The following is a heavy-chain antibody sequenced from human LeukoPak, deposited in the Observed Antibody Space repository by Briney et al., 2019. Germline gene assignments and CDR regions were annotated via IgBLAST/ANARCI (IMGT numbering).Heavy chain of an antibody. J-gene: IGHJ4*02. CDR1: GGSISSYY. Sequence: SETLSLTCTVSGGSISSYYWSWIRQPAEKGLEWIGRIYTSGDAKYNPSLESRVTMSVDTSKNEFSLKLTSVTAADTAVYYCARYGDPKYHFDYWGQGTLVTVTS. V-gene: IGHV4-4*07. D-gene: IGHD2-21*02. CDR2: IYTSGDA. CDR3: ARYGDPKYHFDY.